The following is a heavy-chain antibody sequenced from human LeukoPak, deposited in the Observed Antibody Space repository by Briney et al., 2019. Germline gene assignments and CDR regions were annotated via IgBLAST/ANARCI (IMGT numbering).Heavy chain of an antibody. CDR3: ARDEYGSGRMGFDY. CDR2: IWYDGSNK. J-gene: IGHJ4*02. V-gene: IGHV3-33*01. CDR1: GFTFSSYG. D-gene: IGHD3-10*01. Sequence: PGRSLRLSCAASGFTFSSYGMHWVRQAPGKGLEWVAVIWYDGSNKYYAGSVKGRFTISRDNSKNTLYPQMNSLRAEDTAVYYCARDEYGSGRMGFDYWGQGTLVTVSS.